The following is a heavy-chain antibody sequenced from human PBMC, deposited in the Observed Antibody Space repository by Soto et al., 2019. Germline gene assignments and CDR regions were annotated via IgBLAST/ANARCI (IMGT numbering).Heavy chain of an antibody. CDR1: GFTFSSYG. V-gene: IGHV3-30*18. Sequence: GGSLRLSCAASGFTFSSYGMHWVRQAPGKGLEWVAVISYDGSNKYYADSVKGRFTISRDNSKNTLYLQMNSLRAEDTAVCYCAKKATILSDWGQGTLVTVSS. CDR2: ISYDGSNK. J-gene: IGHJ4*02. D-gene: IGHD5-12*01. CDR3: AKKATILSD.